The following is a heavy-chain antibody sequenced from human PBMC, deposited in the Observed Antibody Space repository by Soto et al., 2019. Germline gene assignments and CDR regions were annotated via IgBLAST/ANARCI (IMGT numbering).Heavy chain of an antibody. D-gene: IGHD5-12*01. CDR1: GFAFSGYW. V-gene: IGHV3-7*01. Sequence: EVQLVESGGDLVQPGGSLRLSCAASGFAFSGYWMSWVRQAPGKGLEGVANIKQDGSEKYYVDSVKGRFTISRDNAKNSLYLQMNSLRVEDTAVYYGARATSVDAYWGQGTLVTVSS. CDR3: ARATSVDAY. CDR2: IKQDGSEK. J-gene: IGHJ4*02.